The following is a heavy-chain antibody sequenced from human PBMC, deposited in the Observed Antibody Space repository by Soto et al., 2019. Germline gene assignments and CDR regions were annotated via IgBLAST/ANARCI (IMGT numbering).Heavy chain of an antibody. V-gene: IGHV3-15*01. CDR1: GFTFSNAW. Sequence: PGGSLRLSCAASGFTFSNAWMSWVRQAPGKGLEWVGRIKSKTDGGTTDYAAPVKGRFTISRDDSKNTLYLQMNSLKTEDTAVYYCTTFPMILVVTPFGFDYWGQGTLVTVSS. J-gene: IGHJ4*02. CDR2: IKSKTDGGTT. CDR3: TTFPMILVVTPFGFDY. D-gene: IGHD3-22*01.